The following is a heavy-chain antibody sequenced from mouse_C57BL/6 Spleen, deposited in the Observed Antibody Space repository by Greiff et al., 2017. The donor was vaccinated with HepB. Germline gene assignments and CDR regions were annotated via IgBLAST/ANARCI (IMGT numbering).Heavy chain of an antibody. CDR3: ARSLLRGYYFDY. CDR2: INPGSGGT. Sequence: QVQLKESGAELVRPGTSVKVSCKASGYAFTNYLIEWVKQRPGQGLEWIGVINPGSGGTNYNEKFKGKATLTADKSSSTAYMQLSSLTSEDSAVYFCARSLLRGYYFDYWGQGTTLTVSS. V-gene: IGHV1-54*01. CDR1: GYAFTNYL. D-gene: IGHD1-1*01. J-gene: IGHJ2*01.